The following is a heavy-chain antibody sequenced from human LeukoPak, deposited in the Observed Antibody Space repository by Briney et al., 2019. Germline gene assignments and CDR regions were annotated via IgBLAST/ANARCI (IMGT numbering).Heavy chain of an antibody. CDR1: GGSISSGDYY. J-gene: IGHJ4*02. D-gene: IGHD6-13*01. V-gene: IGHV4-30-4*08. Sequence: KPSETLSLTCTVSGGSISSGDYYWSWIRQPPGKGLEWIGYIYYSGSTYYNPSLKSRVTISVDTSKNQFSLKLSSVTAADTAVYYCAKIVRRIAAAEVDYWGQGTLVTVSS. CDR2: IYYSGST. CDR3: AKIVRRIAAAEVDY.